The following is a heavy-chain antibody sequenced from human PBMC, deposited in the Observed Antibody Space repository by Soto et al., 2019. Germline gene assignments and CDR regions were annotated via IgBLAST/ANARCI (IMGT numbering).Heavy chain of an antibody. D-gene: IGHD5-18*01. Sequence: EVQLVESGGGLVQPGGSLRLSCAASGFTFSSYEMNWVRQAPGKGLEWVSYISSSGSTIYYAESVKGRCTISRDNAKNSLYLQMNGLRAEDTAVYYCARSGYSYCYYYYGMDVWGQGHTVTVSS. J-gene: IGHJ6*02. CDR1: GFTFSSYE. CDR3: ARSGYSYCYYYYGMDV. CDR2: ISSSGSTI. V-gene: IGHV3-48*03.